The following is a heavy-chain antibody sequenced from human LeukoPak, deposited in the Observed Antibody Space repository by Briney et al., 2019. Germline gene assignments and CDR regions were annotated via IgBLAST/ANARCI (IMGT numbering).Heavy chain of an antibody. Sequence: GGSLRLSCAASGFTVSSNYVSWVRQAPGKGLEWVSVIYSGGSTYYADSVKGRFTISRDNSKNTLYLQMNSLRAEDTAVYYCAAAEMATPLDFDYWGQGTLVTVSS. CDR1: GFTVSSNY. CDR2: IYSGGST. V-gene: IGHV3-53*01. D-gene: IGHD5-24*01. J-gene: IGHJ4*02. CDR3: AAAEMATPLDFDY.